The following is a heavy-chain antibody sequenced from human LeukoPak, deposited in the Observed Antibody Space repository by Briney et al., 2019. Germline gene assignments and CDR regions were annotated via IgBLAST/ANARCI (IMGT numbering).Heavy chain of an antibody. Sequence: SETLSLTCTVSGGSISSYYWSWIRQPPGKGLEWIGYIYYSGSTNYNPSLKSRVTISVDTSKNQFSLKLSSVTAADTAVYYCARAPSRSYSLDYWGQGTLVTVSS. CDR1: GGSISSYY. D-gene: IGHD1-26*01. CDR3: ARAPSRSYSLDY. V-gene: IGHV4-59*08. J-gene: IGHJ4*02. CDR2: IYYSGST.